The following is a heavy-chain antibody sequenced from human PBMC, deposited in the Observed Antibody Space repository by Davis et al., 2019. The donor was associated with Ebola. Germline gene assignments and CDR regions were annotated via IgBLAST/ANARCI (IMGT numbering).Heavy chain of an antibody. V-gene: IGHV1-18*01. D-gene: IGHD1-26*01. CDR2: ISAYNGNT. Sequence: ASVKVSCRASSYTFTGYGISWVRQAPGQGLEWMGWISAYNGNTNYAQKLQGRVTMTTDTSRSTAYMELRSLRSDDTAVYYCAREAGATTRIYDSWGQGTLVTVSS. J-gene: IGHJ5*01. CDR1: SYTFTGYG. CDR3: AREAGATTRIYDS.